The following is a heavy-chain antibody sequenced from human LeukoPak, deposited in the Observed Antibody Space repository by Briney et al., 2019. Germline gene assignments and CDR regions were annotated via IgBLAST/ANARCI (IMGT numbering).Heavy chain of an antibody. V-gene: IGHV4-59*01. J-gene: IGHJ3*02. CDR1: GGSISSYY. Sequence: SETLSLTCTVSGGSISSYYWSWIRQPPGKGLEWIGYIYYSGSTTYNPSLKSRVTISLDTSKNQFSLKLTSVTAADTALYHCARGANYGDYGLDAFDIWGQGTMATVSS. D-gene: IGHD4-17*01. CDR3: ARGANYGDYGLDAFDI. CDR2: IYYSGST.